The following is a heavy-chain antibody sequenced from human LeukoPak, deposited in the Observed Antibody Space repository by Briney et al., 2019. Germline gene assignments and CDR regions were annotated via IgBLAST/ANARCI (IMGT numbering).Heavy chain of an antibody. J-gene: IGHJ6*03. D-gene: IGHD2-2*01. V-gene: IGHV4-39*01. CDR2: LYYSGRT. CDR1: GGTLSTSLYY. CDR3: ARRYCSGADCYGGDSYYYMDV. Sequence: SETLSLTCIVSGGTLSTSLYYWGWIRQPPGKGLECIGSLYYSGRTYYNPSLKSRVTISIDTSKNQFSLRLTSVTAADTAVYYCARRYCSGADCYGGDSYYYMDVWGKGTTVTISS.